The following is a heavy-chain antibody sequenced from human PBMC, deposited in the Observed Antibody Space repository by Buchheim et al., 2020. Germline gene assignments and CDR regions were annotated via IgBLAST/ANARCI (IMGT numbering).Heavy chain of an antibody. CDR2: IYYSGYT. V-gene: IGHV4-59*12. J-gene: IGHJ6*02. Sequence: QVQLQESGPGLVKPSETLSLTCTVSSGSISNYYWSWIRQPPGKGLEWIGNIYYSGYTNYNPSLKSRVTISVDRSKNQFSLKLSSVTAADTAVYYCAREPVTTGGYYYGMDVWGQGTT. CDR3: AREPVTTGGYYYGMDV. CDR1: SGSISNYY. D-gene: IGHD4-11*01.